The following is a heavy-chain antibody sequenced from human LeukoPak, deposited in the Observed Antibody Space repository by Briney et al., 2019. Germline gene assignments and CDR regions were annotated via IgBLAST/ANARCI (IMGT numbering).Heavy chain of an antibody. J-gene: IGHJ4*02. D-gene: IGHD2-2*01. V-gene: IGHV3-13*01. CDR3: ARGRGYCSSTSCQNFDY. CDR1: GFTFSSYD. CDR2: IGTAGDT. Sequence: AGGSLRLSCAASGFTFSSYDMHWVRHATGKGLEWVSAIGTAGDTYYPGSVKGRFTISRENAKNSLYLQMNSLRAGDTAVYYCARGRGYCSSTSCQNFDYWGQGTLVTVSS.